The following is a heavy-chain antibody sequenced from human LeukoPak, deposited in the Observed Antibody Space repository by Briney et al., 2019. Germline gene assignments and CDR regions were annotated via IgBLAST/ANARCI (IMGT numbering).Heavy chain of an antibody. CDR3: ARGSLIGFDP. V-gene: IGHV4-34*01. Sequence: SETLSLTCAVYGGSFSGYYWSWIRQPPGKGLEWIGEINHSGSTNYNPSLKSRVTISVDTSKNQFSLKLSSVTAADTAVYYCARGSLIGFDPWGQGTLVTVSS. CDR2: INHSGST. J-gene: IGHJ5*02. CDR1: GGSFSGYY.